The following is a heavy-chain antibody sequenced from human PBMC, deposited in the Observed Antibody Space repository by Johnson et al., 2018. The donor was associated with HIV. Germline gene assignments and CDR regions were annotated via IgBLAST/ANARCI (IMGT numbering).Heavy chain of an antibody. CDR3: ARVGATAAFDI. Sequence: QVQLVESGGGLVKPGGSLRLSCVASGFTFSDYYMSWIRQAPGKGLEWISYISSSDSTIYSADSVQGRFTISRDNAKKSLYLQMNSLRAEDTAVYYCARVGATAAFDIWGQGTMVTVSS. J-gene: IGHJ3*02. V-gene: IGHV3-11*01. D-gene: IGHD1-26*01. CDR2: ISSSDSTI. CDR1: GFTFSDYY.